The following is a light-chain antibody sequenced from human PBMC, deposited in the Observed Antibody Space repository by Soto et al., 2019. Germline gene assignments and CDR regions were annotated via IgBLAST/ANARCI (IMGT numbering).Light chain of an antibody. CDR1: QSVSSSF. CDR2: GAS. Sequence: EIVLTQSPCTLSLSQGERATLSCRASQSVSSSFLAWYQQKVGQAPRLLIYGASSRATGIPDRFSGSGSGTDFTLTISRLEPEDFAVYYCQQYGSSPRTFGQGTRLEIK. J-gene: IGKJ5*01. CDR3: QQYGSSPRT. V-gene: IGKV3-20*01.